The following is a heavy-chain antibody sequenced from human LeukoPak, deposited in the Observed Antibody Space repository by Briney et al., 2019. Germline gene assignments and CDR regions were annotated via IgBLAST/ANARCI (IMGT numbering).Heavy chain of an antibody. CDR2: INPNSGGT. V-gene: IGHV1-2*02. D-gene: IGHD3-22*01. J-gene: IGHJ4*02. CDR1: GYTFTGYY. Sequence: ASVKVSCKASGYTFTGYYMHWVRQAPGQGLEWMGWINPNSGGTNYAQKFQGRVTMTRDTSISTAYMELSRLRSDDTAVYYCAREGSRSGYYMGPFDYWGQGTLVPVSS. CDR3: AREGSRSGYYMGPFDY.